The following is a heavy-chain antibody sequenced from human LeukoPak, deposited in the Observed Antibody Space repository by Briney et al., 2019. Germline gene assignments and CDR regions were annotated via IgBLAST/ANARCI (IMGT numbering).Heavy chain of an antibody. CDR1: GGSISSGGYY. Sequence: SQTLSLTCTVSGGSISSGGYYWSRIRQHPGKDLEWIGYIYGSGSTYYNPSLKSRVTISVDTSKNQFSLKLSSVTAADTAVYYCGRGRFGESFNWFDTWGEGTLVTVSS. CDR2: IYGSGST. J-gene: IGHJ5*02. CDR3: GRGRFGESFNWFDT. D-gene: IGHD3-10*01. V-gene: IGHV4-31*03.